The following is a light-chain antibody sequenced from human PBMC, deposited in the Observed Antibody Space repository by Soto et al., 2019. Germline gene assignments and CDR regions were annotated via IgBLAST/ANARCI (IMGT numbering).Light chain of an antibody. CDR2: DAS. J-gene: IGKJ1*01. V-gene: IGKV3-11*01. CDR1: QSVSSY. Sequence: EIVLTQSPATLSLSPGERATLSCRASQSVSSYLAWYQQKPGQAPRLLIYDASNRATGIPARFSGSGSGTDFTLTISSLEPEDFAVYYCQQRSNWPRTLGQGTNADIK. CDR3: QQRSNWPRT.